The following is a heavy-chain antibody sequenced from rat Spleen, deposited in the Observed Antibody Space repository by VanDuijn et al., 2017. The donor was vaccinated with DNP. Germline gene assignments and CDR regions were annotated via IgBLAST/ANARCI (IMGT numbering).Heavy chain of an antibody. CDR1: GYSITSSYR. Sequence: EVQLQESGPGLVKPSQSLSLTCSVTGYSITSSYRWNWIRKFPGNKLEWMGYINSAGSTNYNPSLKSRISITRDTSKNQFFLQVNSVTTEDTATYYCARVGGYGYTYGWGQGVMVTVSS. V-gene: IGHV3-3*01. CDR2: INSAGST. CDR3: ARVGGYGYTYG. D-gene: IGHD1-9*01. J-gene: IGHJ2*01.